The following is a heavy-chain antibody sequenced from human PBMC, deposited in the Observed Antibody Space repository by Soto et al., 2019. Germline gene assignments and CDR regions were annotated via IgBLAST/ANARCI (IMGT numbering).Heavy chain of an antibody. CDR3: ASREGVAGPATYISPGYYFDC. V-gene: IGHV1-69*06. D-gene: IGHD2-15*01. CDR2: IIPLFGTT. Sequence: QVQLVQSGAEVKPPGSSVKVSCRASGGTFSKFVVSWVRQAPGQGLEWLGGIIPLFGTTNYAQKFQGRVTITADKSTTTAYMELSSLRSDDTAVYYCASREGVAGPATYISPGYYFDCWGQGTLVTVSS. J-gene: IGHJ4*02. CDR1: GGTFSKFV.